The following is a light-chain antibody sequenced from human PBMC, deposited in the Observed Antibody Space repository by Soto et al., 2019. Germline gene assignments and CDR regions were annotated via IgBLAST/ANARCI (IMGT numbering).Light chain of an antibody. Sequence: EIVLTQSPATLSLSPGERATLSCRASQSVSSYLAWYQQKPGQAPRLLMYDTSNRAPGIPARFSGSGSGTDLTLTISSLEPEEFAVYFCQQRSKFLWTFGQGTKVDI. J-gene: IGKJ1*01. CDR1: QSVSSY. V-gene: IGKV3-11*01. CDR3: QQRSKFLWT. CDR2: DTS.